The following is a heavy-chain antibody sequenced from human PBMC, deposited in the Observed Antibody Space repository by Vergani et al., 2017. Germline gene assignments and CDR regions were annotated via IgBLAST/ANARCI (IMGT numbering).Heavy chain of an antibody. Sequence: EVQLVESGGGLVKPGGSLRLSCAASGFTFSSYSMNWVRQAPGKGLEWVSSISSSSSYIYYAASVKGRLTICRDNAQNSLSRQMNSLRPEDTAVYFCAREAPLRNYDFWSGYYARDPNYYYYYYMDVWGKGTTVTVSS. D-gene: IGHD3-3*01. CDR3: AREAPLRNYDFWSGYYARDPNYYYYYYMDV. V-gene: IGHV3-21*01. CDR1: GFTFSSYS. CDR2: ISSSSSYI. J-gene: IGHJ6*03.